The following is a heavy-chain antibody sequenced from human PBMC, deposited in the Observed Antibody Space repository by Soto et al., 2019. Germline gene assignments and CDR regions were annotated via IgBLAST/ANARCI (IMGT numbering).Heavy chain of an antibody. CDR3: TTEYGSFTTETEYYFDF. J-gene: IGHJ4*02. CDR1: GFTLIDAW. D-gene: IGHD1-1*01. V-gene: IGHV3-15*01. Sequence: PGGSLRLSCAASGFTLIDAWMSWVRQAPGKGLEWVGRIRSKPDGGTTDYAAPVKGRFIISRDDSENTLYLQMNSLEAEDTAVYYCTTEYGSFTTETEYYFDFWGQGALVTVSS. CDR2: IRSKPDGGTT.